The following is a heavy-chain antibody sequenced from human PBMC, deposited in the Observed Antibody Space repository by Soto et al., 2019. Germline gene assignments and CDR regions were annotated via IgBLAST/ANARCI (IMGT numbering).Heavy chain of an antibody. J-gene: IGHJ4*02. CDR2: ISPDGGRT. Sequence: QVQLVQSGAEVKKPGASVKVSCKASGYTFTTYYMHWVRQAPGQGLEWMGIISPDGGRTRYAQKFQGRVTMTRDTSTSTVYMELSSLRSEDTAVYYCATREPGHYWGQGTLVTVSS. CDR1: GYTFTTYY. V-gene: IGHV1-46*01. CDR3: ATREPGHY.